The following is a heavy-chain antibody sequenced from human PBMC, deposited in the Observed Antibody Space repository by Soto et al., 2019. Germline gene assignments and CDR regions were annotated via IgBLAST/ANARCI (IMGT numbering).Heavy chain of an antibody. Sequence: GGSLRLSCAAAGFTFSSYWMHWVRQAPGKGLVWVSRINSDGSSTSYADSVKGRFTISRDNAKNTLYLQMNSLRAEDTAVYHCARVREYIGYDFHDWGQGTLVTVSS. CDR1: GFTFSSYW. CDR2: INSDGSST. J-gene: IGHJ4*02. CDR3: ARVREYIGYDFHD. D-gene: IGHD5-12*01. V-gene: IGHV3-74*01.